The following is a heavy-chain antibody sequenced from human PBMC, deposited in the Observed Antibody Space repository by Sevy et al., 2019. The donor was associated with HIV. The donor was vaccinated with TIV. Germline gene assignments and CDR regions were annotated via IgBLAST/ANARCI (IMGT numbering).Heavy chain of an antibody. D-gene: IGHD6-13*01. V-gene: IGHV3-11*01. CDR3: ARDNSPRSSSWGEGYFDY. CDR2: LSRSGSTI. CDR1: GFTFSDYY. Sequence: GGSLRLACAASGFTFSDYYMSWIRRAPGKGLEWVSYLSRSGSTIYYADSVKGRFTISRDNAKNSLYLQMNSLRAEDTAVYYCARDNSPRSSSWGEGYFDYWDQGTLVTVSS. J-gene: IGHJ4*02.